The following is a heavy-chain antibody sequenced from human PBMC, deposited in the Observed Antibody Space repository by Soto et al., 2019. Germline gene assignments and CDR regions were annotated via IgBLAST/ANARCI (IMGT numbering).Heavy chain of an antibody. V-gene: IGHV5-51*01. Sequence: PGGSLKISRKGSGYSFTNYWIGWVRQLPGKGLESMGIIYPGDSDTRYSPSFQGQVTISADKSISTAYLQWSSLKASDTAMYYCAGGGVRGVVTRTRDYYGMDVWGQGTTVTVSS. D-gene: IGHD3-10*01. J-gene: IGHJ6*02. CDR1: GYSFTNYW. CDR3: AGGGVRGVVTRTRDYYGMDV. CDR2: IYPGDSDT.